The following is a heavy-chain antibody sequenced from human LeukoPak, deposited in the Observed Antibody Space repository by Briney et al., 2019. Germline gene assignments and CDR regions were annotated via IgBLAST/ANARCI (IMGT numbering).Heavy chain of an antibody. J-gene: IGHJ5*02. CDR2: ISSSSAYI. V-gene: IGHV3-21*01. D-gene: IGHD5-18*01. Sequence: GGSLRLSCAASGFTLSSYSMIWVRQAPGKGLEWVSSISSSSAYIYYADSVRGRFTISRDNAENSLYLQMNSLRAEDTAVYYCARGRLDGGYSYLDWFDPWGQGTLVTVSS. CDR3: ARGRLDGGYSYLDWFDP. CDR1: GFTLSSYS.